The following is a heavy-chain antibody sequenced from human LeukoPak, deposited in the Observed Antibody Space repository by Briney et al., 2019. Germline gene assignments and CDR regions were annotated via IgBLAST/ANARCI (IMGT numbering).Heavy chain of an antibody. D-gene: IGHD6-25*01. CDR1: RFTFSNYS. Sequence: GGSVTLTCAAYRFTFSNYSLLRLPHAPGQELVWVTRINSDRSSTNYADTVKGRVTITRDNAKNTLFLQMSSLRAEDTAVYYCASASSHRIPACGDYWGQGSLVAVSS. V-gene: IGHV3-74*01. J-gene: IGHJ4*02. CDR3: ASASSHRIPACGDY. CDR2: INSDRSST.